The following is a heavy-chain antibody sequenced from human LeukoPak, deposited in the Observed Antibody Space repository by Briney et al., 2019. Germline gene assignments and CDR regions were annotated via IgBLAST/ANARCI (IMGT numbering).Heavy chain of an antibody. Sequence: ASGKVSCKAAGYTFTSYNMHWVRQAPGQGLEWMGIINPSGGSTSYAQKFQGRVTMTRDRSTSTDYMELSSLRSEDTAVYYCARDNSVGDTAWWFDPWGQGTLVTVSS. D-gene: IGHD1-26*01. J-gene: IGHJ5*02. CDR1: GYTFTSYN. V-gene: IGHV1-46*01. CDR3: ARDNSVGDTAWWFDP. CDR2: INPSGGST.